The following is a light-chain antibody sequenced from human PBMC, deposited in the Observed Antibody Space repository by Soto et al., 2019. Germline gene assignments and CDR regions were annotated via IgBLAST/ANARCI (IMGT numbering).Light chain of an antibody. Sequence: DIQITQSPSTLSGSVGDRVTITCRASQTISSWLAWYQQKPGKAPKILIYKASTLNSGVPSRFSGSGSGTEFTLTISSLQPDDVDTYYCPHYNSYSEAFGQGTKVDIK. CDR3: PHYNSYSEA. CDR1: QTISSW. CDR2: KAS. V-gene: IGKV1-5*03. J-gene: IGKJ1*01.